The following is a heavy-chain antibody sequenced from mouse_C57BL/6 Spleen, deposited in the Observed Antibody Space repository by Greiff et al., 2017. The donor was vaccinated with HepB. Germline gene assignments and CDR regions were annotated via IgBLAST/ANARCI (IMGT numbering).Heavy chain of an antibody. CDR2: INPSTGGT. Sequence: EVQLQQSGPELVKPGASVKISCKASGYSFTGYYMNWVKQSPEKSLEWIGEINPSTGGTTYNQKFKAKATLTVDKSSSTAYMQLKSLTSEDSAVYYCASNSNYPDWYFDVWGTGTTVTVSS. J-gene: IGHJ1*03. D-gene: IGHD2-5*01. CDR1: GYSFTGYY. V-gene: IGHV1-42*01. CDR3: ASNSNYPDWYFDV.